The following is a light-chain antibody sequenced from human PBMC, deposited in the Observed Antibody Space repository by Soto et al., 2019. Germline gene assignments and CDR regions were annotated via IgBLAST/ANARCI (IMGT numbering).Light chain of an antibody. J-gene: IGLJ1*01. Sequence: SSELTHPPSVSLAPGQTARITCGGNNIGGKSVHWYQQKPGQAPVLVVYDDSDRPSGIPDRFSGSNSGDTATLTIRRVEAGDEADYYCHVWDSSSDHYVFGTGTKVTVL. V-gene: IGLV3-21*02. CDR2: DDS. CDR1: NIGGKS. CDR3: HVWDSSSDHYV.